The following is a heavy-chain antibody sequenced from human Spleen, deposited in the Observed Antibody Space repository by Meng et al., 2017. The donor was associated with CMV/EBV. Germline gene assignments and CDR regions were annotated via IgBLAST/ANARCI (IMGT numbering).Heavy chain of an antibody. CDR2: IYYSGST. D-gene: IGHD1-26*01. CDR3: ARGLGGSYGWFDP. V-gene: IGHV4-39*07. CDR1: GGSISSSSYY. Sequence: GSLRLSCTVSGGSISSSSYYWGWIRQPPGKGLEWIASIYYSGSTYYNPSLKSRVTISVDTSKNQFSLKLSSVTAADTAVYYCARGLGGSYGWFDPWGQGTPVTVSS. J-gene: IGHJ5*02.